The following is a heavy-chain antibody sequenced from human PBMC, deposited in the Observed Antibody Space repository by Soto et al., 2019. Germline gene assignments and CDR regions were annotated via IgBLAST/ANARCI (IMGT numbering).Heavy chain of an antibody. Sequence: QVQLVQSGADVKKPGSSVKVSCKTSGGPFGSSAISWVRQAPAQGLEWMGEIIPVFDKANYAQNFQGRLTITADEPTGTVFMPPSSLRSEDTAVYFCARLRRDWGDAFDLWGLGTFVNVSS. J-gene: IGHJ3*01. D-gene: IGHD3-16*01. V-gene: IGHV1-69*01. CDR2: IIPVFDKA. CDR1: GGPFGSSA. CDR3: ARLRRDWGDAFDL.